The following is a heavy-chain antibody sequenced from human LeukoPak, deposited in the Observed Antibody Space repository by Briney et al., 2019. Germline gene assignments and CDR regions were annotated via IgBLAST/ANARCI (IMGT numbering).Heavy chain of an antibody. CDR3: AKTYYDFWGPRDYYMDV. Sequence: PGGSLRLFCAASGFTFSSYGMHWVRQAPGKGLEWVAVISYDGSNKYYADSVKGRFTISRDNSKNTLYLQMNSLRAEDTAVYYCAKTYYDFWGPRDYYMDVWGKGTTVTVSS. J-gene: IGHJ6*03. D-gene: IGHD3-3*01. CDR2: ISYDGSNK. V-gene: IGHV3-30*18. CDR1: GFTFSSYG.